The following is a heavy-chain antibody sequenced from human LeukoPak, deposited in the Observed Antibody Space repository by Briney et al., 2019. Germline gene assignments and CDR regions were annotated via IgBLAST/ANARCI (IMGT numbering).Heavy chain of an antibody. Sequence: GGSLRLSCAASGFTFSSYGMSWVRQAPGKGLEWVSAISGSGGSTYYADSVKGRFTISRDNSKNTLYLQMNSLRAEDTAVYYCAAERYYYDSSGQEYFQHWGQGTLVTVSS. CDR3: AAERYYYDSSGQEYFQH. V-gene: IGHV3-23*01. CDR1: GFTFSSYG. D-gene: IGHD3-22*01. J-gene: IGHJ1*01. CDR2: ISGSGGST.